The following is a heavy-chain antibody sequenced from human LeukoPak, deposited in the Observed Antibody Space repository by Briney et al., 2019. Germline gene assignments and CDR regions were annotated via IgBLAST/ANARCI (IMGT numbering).Heavy chain of an antibody. D-gene: IGHD6-6*01. Sequence: PSETLSLTCTVSGYSISSGYYWGWIRQSPGKGLEWIGSIYHSGSTYYNPSLKSRVTISVDTSKNQFSLKLSSVTAADTAVYYCARDSSSSLDYWGQGTLVTVSS. CDR3: ARDSSSSLDY. CDR1: GYSISSGYY. V-gene: IGHV4-38-2*02. CDR2: IYHSGST. J-gene: IGHJ4*02.